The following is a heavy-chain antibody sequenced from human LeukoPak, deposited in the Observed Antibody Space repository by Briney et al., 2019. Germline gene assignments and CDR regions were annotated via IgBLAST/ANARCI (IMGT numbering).Heavy chain of an antibody. V-gene: IGHV1-2*02. CDR2: INPNSGGT. Sequence: ASVKVSCKASGYTFTGYYMHWVRQAPGQGLEWMGWINPNSGGTNYAQKFQGRVTMTRDTSISTAYMELSRLRSDDTAVYYCAREVRYSGSYSDYWGQGTLVTVSS. J-gene: IGHJ4*02. D-gene: IGHD1-26*01. CDR3: AREVRYSGSYSDY. CDR1: GYTFTGYY.